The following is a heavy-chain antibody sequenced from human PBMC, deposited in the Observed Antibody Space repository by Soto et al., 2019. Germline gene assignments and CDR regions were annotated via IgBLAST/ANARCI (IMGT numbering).Heavy chain of an antibody. D-gene: IGHD3-16*02. CDR1: GYTFTSYG. J-gene: IGHJ4*02. CDR3: ARGLEYYDYVWGSYRTPFDY. Sequence: ASVKVSCKASGYTFTSYGISWVRQAPGQGLEWMGWISAYNGNTNYAQKLQGRVTMTTDTSTSTAYMELRSLRSDDTAVYHCARGLEYYDYVWGSYRTPFDYWGQGTLVTVSS. CDR2: ISAYNGNT. V-gene: IGHV1-18*04.